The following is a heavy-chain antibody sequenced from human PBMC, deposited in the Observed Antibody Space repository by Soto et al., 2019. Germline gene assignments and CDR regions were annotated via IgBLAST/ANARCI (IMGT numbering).Heavy chain of an antibody. CDR3: ARGRLVRGVRYNWFDP. Sequence: PSETLSLTCAVYGGSFSGYYWSWIRQPPGKGLEWIGEINHSGSTNYNPSLKSRVTISVDTSKNQFSLKLSSVTAADTAVYYCARGRLVRGVRYNWFDPWGQGTLVTVS. V-gene: IGHV4-34*01. CDR1: GGSFSGYY. CDR2: INHSGST. J-gene: IGHJ5*02. D-gene: IGHD3-10*01.